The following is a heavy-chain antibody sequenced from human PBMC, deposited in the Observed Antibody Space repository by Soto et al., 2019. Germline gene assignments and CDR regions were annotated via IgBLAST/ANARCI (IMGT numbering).Heavy chain of an antibody. J-gene: IGHJ6*02. CDR3: SRHRRTYYDMDV. CDR2: IDPSDPSDSYT. CDR1: GYIFTSYW. Sequence: VESLKISCKGSGYIFTSYWISCFLQMPVKGLEWMGRIDPSDPSDSYTKYSPSFQGHVTISADKSINTAYLQWSSLKASDTAMYYCSRHRRTYYDMDVWGQGTTVTVSS. V-gene: IGHV5-10-1*01.